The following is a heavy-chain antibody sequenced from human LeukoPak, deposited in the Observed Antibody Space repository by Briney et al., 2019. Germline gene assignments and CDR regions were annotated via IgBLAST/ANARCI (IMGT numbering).Heavy chain of an antibody. D-gene: IGHD3-22*01. Sequence: PGGSLRLSCAASGFSGRTTFMSWVRQAPGKGLEWGTVLYTGGGTDHADSVKGRFTISRDNSKNTLSLQMNSLLAEDTAIYYCTRSGYRHPYHFDSWGQGTLVTVSS. CDR1: GFSGRTTF. V-gene: IGHV3-53*01. CDR2: LYTGGGT. J-gene: IGHJ4*02. CDR3: TRSGYRHPYHFDS.